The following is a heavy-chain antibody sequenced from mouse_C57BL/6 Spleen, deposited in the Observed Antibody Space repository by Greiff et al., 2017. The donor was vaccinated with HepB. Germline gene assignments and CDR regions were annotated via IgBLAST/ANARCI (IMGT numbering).Heavy chain of an antibody. Sequence: EVKVVESGEGLVKPGGSLKLSCAASGFTFSSYAMSWVRQTPEKRLEWVAYISSGGDYIYYADTVKGRFTISRDNARNTLYLQMSSLKSEDTAMYYCTREGGSSFYFDYWGQGTTLTVSS. J-gene: IGHJ2*01. CDR1: GFTFSSYA. V-gene: IGHV5-9-1*02. CDR3: TREGGSSFYFDY. D-gene: IGHD1-1*01. CDR2: ISSGGDYI.